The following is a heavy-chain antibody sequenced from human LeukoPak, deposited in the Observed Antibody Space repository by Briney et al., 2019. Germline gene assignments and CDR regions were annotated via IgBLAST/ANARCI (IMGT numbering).Heavy chain of an antibody. CDR1: GFTVSSNY. J-gene: IGHJ5*02. CDR2: IYSGGST. V-gene: IGHV3-53*01. CDR3: ATFQWLGRWFDP. D-gene: IGHD6-19*01. Sequence: PGGSLRLSCAASGFTVSSNYMSWVRRAPGKGLEWVSVIYSGGSTYYAGSVKGRFTISRDNSKNTLYLQMNSLRAEDTAVYYCATFQWLGRWFDPWGQGTLVTVSS.